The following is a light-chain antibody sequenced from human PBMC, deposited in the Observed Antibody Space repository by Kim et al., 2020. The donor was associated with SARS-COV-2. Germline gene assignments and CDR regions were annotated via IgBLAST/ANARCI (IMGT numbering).Light chain of an antibody. CDR1: TFNIERNY. J-gene: IGLJ2*01. Sequence: QSVLTPPPSLSAAPGQTVTISCSGSTFNIERNYVSWYQQVPGTAPKLLIYDNDKRPSGIPDRFSGSKSGSSATLAITGLQTGDEAGYYCGTWDNSLTAAVFGGGTQLTVL. CDR3: GTWDNSLTAAV. CDR2: DND. V-gene: IGLV1-51*01.